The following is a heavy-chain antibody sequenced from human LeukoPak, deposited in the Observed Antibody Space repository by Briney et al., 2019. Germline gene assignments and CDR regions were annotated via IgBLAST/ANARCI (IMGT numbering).Heavy chain of an antibody. Sequence: GGSLRLSCAASGFTFSSYEMNWVRQAPGKGLEWVSYISSSSSTIYYADSVKGRFTISRDNAKNSLYLQMNSLRAEDTAVYYCARDLRRDCSSTSCYRVFDPWGQGTLVTVSS. D-gene: IGHD2-2*01. CDR2: ISSSSSTI. V-gene: IGHV3-48*03. CDR1: GFTFSSYE. CDR3: ARDLRRDCSSTSCYRVFDP. J-gene: IGHJ5*02.